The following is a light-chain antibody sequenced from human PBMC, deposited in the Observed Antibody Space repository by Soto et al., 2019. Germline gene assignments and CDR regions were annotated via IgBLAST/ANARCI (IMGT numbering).Light chain of an antibody. CDR3: QQYNNYATWT. J-gene: IGKJ1*01. V-gene: IGKV1-5*01. Sequence: DIQMTQSPSTLSASVGNRVTITCRASQSIRVWLAWYQQKPGKAPKVLIWDASSLQRGVPSRFSGSGSGTEFTLTISSLQPDDFATYYCQQYNNYATWTFGQGTKVEIK. CDR2: DAS. CDR1: QSIRVW.